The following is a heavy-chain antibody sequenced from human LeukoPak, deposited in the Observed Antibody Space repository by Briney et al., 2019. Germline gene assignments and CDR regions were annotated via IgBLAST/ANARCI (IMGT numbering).Heavy chain of an antibody. CDR2: IYPGDSET. D-gene: IGHD5-18*01. J-gene: IGHJ4*02. V-gene: IGHV5-51*01. CDR1: GYSFTSYW. Sequence: GESLKISCKGSGYSFTSYWIGWVRQMPGKGLEWMGIIYPGDSETRYSPSFQGQVTISADKSISTAYLQWSSLKASDTAMYYCARQQRGYSYGSGIDYWGQGTLVTVSS. CDR3: ARQQRGYSYGSGIDY.